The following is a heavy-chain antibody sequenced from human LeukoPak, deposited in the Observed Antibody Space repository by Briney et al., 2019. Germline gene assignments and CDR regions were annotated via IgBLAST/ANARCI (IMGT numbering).Heavy chain of an antibody. CDR1: GFTVSSNY. V-gene: IGHV3-53*01. CDR2: IYRGGNT. J-gene: IGHJ6*02. D-gene: IGHD6-19*01. Sequence: GGSLRLSCAASGFTVSSNYMSWVRQAPGKGLEWVSVIYRGGNTYYADSVKGRFTISRDNSKNTLYLQMNSLRAEDTAVYYCARALMEGAGQVGDYYCYGMDVWGQGTTVTVSS. CDR3: ARALMEGAGQVGDYYCYGMDV.